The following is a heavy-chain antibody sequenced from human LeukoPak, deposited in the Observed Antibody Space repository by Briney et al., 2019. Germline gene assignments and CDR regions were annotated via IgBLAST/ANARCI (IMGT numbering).Heavy chain of an antibody. V-gene: IGHV1-69*13. CDR2: IIPIFGTA. Sequence: SVKVSCKASGGTFSSYAISWVRQAPGQGLEWMGGIIPIFGTANYAQKFQGRVTITADESTSTAYMELSSLRSEDTAVYYCARVPDGTHTSDYWGQGTLVTVSS. CDR3: ARVPDGTHTSDY. J-gene: IGHJ4*02. CDR1: GGTFSSYA.